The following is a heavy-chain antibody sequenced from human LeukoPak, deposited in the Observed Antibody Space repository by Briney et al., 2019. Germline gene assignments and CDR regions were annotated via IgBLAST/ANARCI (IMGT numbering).Heavy chain of an antibody. Sequence: ASVKVSCKASGYTFTGYYMHWVRQAPGQGLEWMGWINPNSGGTNYAQKFQGRATMTRGTSISTAYMELSRLRSDDTAVYYCARRAAMVNYYYYYYMDVWGKGTTVTISS. D-gene: IGHD5-18*01. V-gene: IGHV1-2*02. CDR2: INPNSGGT. CDR1: GYTFTGYY. CDR3: ARRAAMVNYYYYYYMDV. J-gene: IGHJ6*03.